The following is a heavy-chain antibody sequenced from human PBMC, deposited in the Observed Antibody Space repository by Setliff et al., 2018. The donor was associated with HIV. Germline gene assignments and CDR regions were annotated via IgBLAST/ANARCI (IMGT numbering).Heavy chain of an antibody. V-gene: IGHV1-46*01. CDR3: ARDNTVWSCDH. CDR2: INPSDGSR. CDR1: GYTFTSYK. Sequence: GASVKVSCKASGYTFTSYKMHWVRQAPGQGLEWMGIINPSDGSRRYAQKFQDRLTMTRDTTTTTVYMELSSLRSEDTAVYHCARDNTVWSCDHWGQGTLVTVSS. J-gene: IGHJ4*02. D-gene: IGHD2-8*02.